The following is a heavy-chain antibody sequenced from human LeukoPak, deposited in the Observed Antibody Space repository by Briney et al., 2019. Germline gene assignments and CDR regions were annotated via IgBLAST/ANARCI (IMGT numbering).Heavy chain of an antibody. CDR3: AREDIVATIGGYYYYYYMDV. D-gene: IGHD5-12*01. V-gene: IGHV1-2*02. Sequence: GASVKVSRKASGYTFTGYYMHWVRQAPGQGLEWMGWINPNSGGTNYAQKFQGRVTMTRDTSISTAYMELSRLRSDDTAVYYCAREDIVATIGGYYYYYYMDVWGKGTTVTVSS. CDR2: INPNSGGT. CDR1: GYTFTGYY. J-gene: IGHJ6*03.